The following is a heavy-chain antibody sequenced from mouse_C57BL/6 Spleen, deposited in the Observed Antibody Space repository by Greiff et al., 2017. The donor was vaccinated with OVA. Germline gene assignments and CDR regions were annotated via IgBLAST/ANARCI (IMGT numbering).Heavy chain of an antibody. D-gene: IGHD1-1*01. CDR1: GFTFSSYA. V-gene: IGHV5-4*03. J-gene: IGHJ2*01. Sequence: EVKLMESGGGLVKPGGSLKLSCAASGFTFSSYAMSWVRQTPEKRLEWVATISDGGSYTYYPDNVKGRFTISRDNAKNNLYLQMSHLKSEDTAMYYCARAQTLYGSSWNYFDYWGQGTTLTVSS. CDR3: ARAQTLYGSSWNYFDY. CDR2: ISDGGSYT.